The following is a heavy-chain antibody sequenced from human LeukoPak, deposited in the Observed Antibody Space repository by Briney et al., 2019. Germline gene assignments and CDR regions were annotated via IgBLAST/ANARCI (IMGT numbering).Heavy chain of an antibody. V-gene: IGHV5-51*01. D-gene: IGHD3-9*01. CDR1: GYSFTSYW. CDR3: ARKGPGAYYDILTGLTDAFDI. Sequence: GESLKISCKGSGYSFTSYWIGWVRQMPGKGLEWMGIIYPGDSDTRYSPSFPGQVTISADKSISTAYLQWSSLKASDTAMYYCARKGPGAYYDILTGLTDAFDIWGQGTMVTVSS. J-gene: IGHJ3*02. CDR2: IYPGDSDT.